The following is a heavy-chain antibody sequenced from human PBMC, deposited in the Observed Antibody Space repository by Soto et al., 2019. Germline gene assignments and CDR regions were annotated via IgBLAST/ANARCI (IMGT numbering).Heavy chain of an antibody. V-gene: IGHV4-59*01. Sequence: SETLSLTCTVSGGSISSYYWSWIRQPPGKGLEWIGYIYYSGITNYNPSLKSRVTISVDTSNNQFSLKLSSVTAADTAVYYCARYKSNYYYGMDVWGQGTTVT. D-gene: IGHD1-20*01. CDR3: ARYKSNYYYGMDV. CDR1: GGSISSYY. CDR2: IYYSGIT. J-gene: IGHJ6*02.